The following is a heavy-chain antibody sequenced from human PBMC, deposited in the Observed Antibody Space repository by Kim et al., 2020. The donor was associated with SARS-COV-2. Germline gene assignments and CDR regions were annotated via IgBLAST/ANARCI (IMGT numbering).Heavy chain of an antibody. D-gene: IGHD5-12*01. Sequence: QKFQGRVTMTRDTSISTAYMELSRLRSDDTAVYYCARDKRWLQLKDWFDPWGQGTLVTVSS. J-gene: IGHJ5*02. V-gene: IGHV1-2*02. CDR3: ARDKRWLQLKDWFDP.